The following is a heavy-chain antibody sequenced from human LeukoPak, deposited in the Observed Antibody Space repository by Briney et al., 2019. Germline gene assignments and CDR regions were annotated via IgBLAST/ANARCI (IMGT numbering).Heavy chain of an antibody. Sequence: GGSLRLSCAASGFTFSDYYMSWIRQAPGKGLEWVSYISSSGSTIYYADSVKGRFTISRDNAKNSLYLQMNSLRAEDTAVYYCARERIMITFGGVQTDAFDIWGQGTMVTVSS. CDR3: ARERIMITFGGVQTDAFDI. V-gene: IGHV3-11*04. D-gene: IGHD3-16*01. J-gene: IGHJ3*02. CDR1: GFTFSDYY. CDR2: ISSSGSTI.